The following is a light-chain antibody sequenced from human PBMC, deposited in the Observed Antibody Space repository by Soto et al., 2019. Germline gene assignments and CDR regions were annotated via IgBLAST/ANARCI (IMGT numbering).Light chain of an antibody. V-gene: IGKV1-39*01. CDR1: QSISSN. J-gene: IGKJ4*01. Sequence: DIQLTQSPSSLSASVGDGVTITCRASQSISSNLNWYQQIPGKPPKLLIYSASTLQRGVPSRFSGSGSGTDFTLTISTLQPEDFATYYCQQSYSTPLTFGGGTKVEIQ. CDR3: QQSYSTPLT. CDR2: SAS.